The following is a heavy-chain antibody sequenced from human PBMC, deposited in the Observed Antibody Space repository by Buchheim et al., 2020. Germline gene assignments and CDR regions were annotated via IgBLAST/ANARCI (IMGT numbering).Heavy chain of an antibody. CDR3: ARGEVAANGPIYYYYYGMDV. CDR2: IIPIFGTA. V-gene: IGHV1-69*01. CDR1: GGTFSSYA. Sequence: QVQLVQSGAEVKKPGSSVKVSCKASGGTFSSYAISWVRQAPGQGLEWMGGIIPIFGTANYAQKFQGRVPITADESTSTASMELSSLRSEDTAVYYCARGEVAANGPIYYYYYGMDVWGQGTT. D-gene: IGHD2-15*01. J-gene: IGHJ6*02.